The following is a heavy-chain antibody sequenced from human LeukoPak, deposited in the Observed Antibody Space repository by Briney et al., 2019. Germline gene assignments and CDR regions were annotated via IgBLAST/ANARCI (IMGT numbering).Heavy chain of an antibody. CDR2: INRNGGST. V-gene: IGHV3-20*04. CDR1: GFTFDDYG. Sequence: PGGSLRLSCEASGFTFDDYGMSWVRQPPGKGLEWVSGINRNGGSTDYADSVKGRFTISRDNAKNSHFLQMNSLRVEGTALYYCARGFRNGPFDCWGQGTLVTVSS. J-gene: IGHJ4*02. D-gene: IGHD2-8*01. CDR3: ARGFRNGPFDC.